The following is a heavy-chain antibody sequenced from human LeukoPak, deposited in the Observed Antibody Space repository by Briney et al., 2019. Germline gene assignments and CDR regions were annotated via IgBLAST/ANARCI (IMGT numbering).Heavy chain of an antibody. CDR1: GYTFTSYY. V-gene: IGHV1-46*01. CDR2: INPSGGST. D-gene: IGHD6-13*01. J-gene: IGHJ4*02. Sequence: ASVKVSCKASGYTFTSYYMHWVRQAPGQGLEWMGMINPSGGSTTYAQKFQGRVTMTRDTSTNTFYMELSGLRSEDTAFYYCARDPGPAAVYFDYWGQGTLVTVSS. CDR3: ARDPGPAAVYFDY.